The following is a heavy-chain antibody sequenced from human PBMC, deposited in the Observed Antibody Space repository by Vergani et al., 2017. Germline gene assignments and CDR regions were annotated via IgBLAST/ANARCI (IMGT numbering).Heavy chain of an antibody. CDR3: ANFPDIVGATTAFDI. CDR2: ISYDGSNK. CDR1: GFTFSSYG. Sequence: QVQLVESGGGVVQPGRSLRLSCAASGFTFSSYGMHWVRQAPGKGLEWVAVISYDGSNKYYADSVKGRFTISRDNSKNTLYLQMNSLRAEDTAVDYCANFPDIVGATTAFDIWGQGTMVTVSS. D-gene: IGHD1-26*01. J-gene: IGHJ3*02. V-gene: IGHV3-30*18.